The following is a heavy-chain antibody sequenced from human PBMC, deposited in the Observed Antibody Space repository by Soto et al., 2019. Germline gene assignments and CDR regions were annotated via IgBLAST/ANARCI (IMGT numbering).Heavy chain of an antibody. D-gene: IGHD3-10*01. J-gene: IGHJ4*02. CDR1: GGSISGYY. V-gene: IGHV4-59*08. Sequence: QVQLQESGPGLVKPSETLSLTCTVSGGSISGYYWSWIRQPPGKGLVWIGYVWHSGSTNYNPSLKSRVTISVDTSKNQFSLKLSSMTAEDTAVYSCASYGSGSYSFVYWGQGTLVTVSS. CDR3: ASYGSGSYSFVY. CDR2: VWHSGST.